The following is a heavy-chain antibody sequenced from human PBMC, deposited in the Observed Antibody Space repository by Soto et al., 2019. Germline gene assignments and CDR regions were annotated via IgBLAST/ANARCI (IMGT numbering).Heavy chain of an antibody. CDR1: GGTFSSYA. V-gene: IGHV1-69*13. CDR3: ARGAAIVRNYYYGMVV. D-gene: IGHD1-26*01. CDR2: IIPIFGTA. Sequence: EASVKVSCKASGGTFSSYAISWVRQAPGQGLEWMGGIIPIFGTANYAQKFQGRVTITADESTSTAYMELSSLRSEDTAVYYSARGAAIVRNYYYGMVVWGQGTTVTVSS. J-gene: IGHJ6*02.